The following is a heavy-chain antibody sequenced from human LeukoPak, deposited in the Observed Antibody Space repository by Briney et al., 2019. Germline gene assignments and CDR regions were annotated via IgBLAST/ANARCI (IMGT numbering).Heavy chain of an antibody. Sequence: SGTLSLTCAVSGGSISSSNWWSWVRQPPGKGLEWIGEIYHSGSTNYNPSLKSRVPISVYKSKNQFSLKLSSVTAADTAVYYCARDRRGKSDAFDIWGQGTMVTVSS. CDR1: GGSISSSNW. V-gene: IGHV4-4*02. CDR3: ARDRRGKSDAFDI. CDR2: IYHSGST. J-gene: IGHJ3*02. D-gene: IGHD4-23*01.